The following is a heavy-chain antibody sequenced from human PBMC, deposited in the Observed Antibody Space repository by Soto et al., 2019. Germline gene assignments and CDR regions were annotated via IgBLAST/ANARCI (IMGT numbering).Heavy chain of an antibody. D-gene: IGHD3-22*01. CDR2: INPSGGST. CDR1: GYTFTSYY. J-gene: IGHJ6*02. CDR3: ARSSSGSKYYYYGMDV. V-gene: IGHV1-46*03. Sequence: ASVKVSCKASGYTFTSYYMHWVRQAPGQGLEWMGIINPSGGSTSYAQKFQGRVTMTRDTSTSTVYMELSSLRSEDTAVYYCARSSSGSKYYYYGMDVWGQGITVTVS.